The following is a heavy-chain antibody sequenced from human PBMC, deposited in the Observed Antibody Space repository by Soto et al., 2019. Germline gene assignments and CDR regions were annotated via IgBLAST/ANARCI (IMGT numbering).Heavy chain of an antibody. CDR3: ARDSVYGSGTSVNHDLDY. V-gene: IGHV3-7*01. Sequence: EVQLEESGGGLVQPGGSLRLSCAASGFTFGVYWMSWVRQAPGKGLEWLGTIKWDASEKKYVDSVKGRFTISRDNAKNSLYLQSDSLRAEDTAVYYCARDSVYGSGTSVNHDLDYWGYGTVVTVSS. CDR2: IKWDASEK. D-gene: IGHD3-10*01. CDR1: GFTFGVYW. J-gene: IGHJ4*01.